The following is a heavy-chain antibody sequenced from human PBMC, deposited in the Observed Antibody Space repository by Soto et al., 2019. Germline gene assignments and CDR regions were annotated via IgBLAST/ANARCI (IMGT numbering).Heavy chain of an antibody. J-gene: IGHJ6*02. D-gene: IGHD1-1*01. V-gene: IGHV4-59*01. CDR3: ASSNWAYYYYGTDV. Sequence: LETLSVTWTVSGGSISGYYWSWIRQPPGKGLEWIGYIYYSGSTNYNPSLKSRVTTSVDTSKNQFSLKLSSVTAADTAVYYCASSNWAYYYYGTDVWGQGTTVTVSS. CDR1: GGSISGYY. CDR2: IYYSGST.